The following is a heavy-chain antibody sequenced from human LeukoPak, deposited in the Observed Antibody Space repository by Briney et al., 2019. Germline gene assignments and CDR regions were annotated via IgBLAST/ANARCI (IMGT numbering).Heavy chain of an antibody. J-gene: IGHJ4*02. CDR1: GYTFTGYY. D-gene: IGHD6-25*01. V-gene: IGHV1-18*04. Sequence: ASVKVSCKASGYTFTGYYMHWVRQAPGQGLEWMGWISAYNGNTNYAQKLQGRVTMTTDTSTSTAYMELRSLRSDDTAVYYCARERGPYSSGPLDYWGQGTLVTVSS. CDR3: ARERGPYSSGPLDY. CDR2: ISAYNGNT.